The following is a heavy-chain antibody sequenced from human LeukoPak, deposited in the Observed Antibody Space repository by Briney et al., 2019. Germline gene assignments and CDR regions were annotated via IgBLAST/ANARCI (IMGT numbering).Heavy chain of an antibody. CDR1: GFTFSSFA. D-gene: IGHD3-22*01. J-gene: IGHJ3*02. Sequence: GGSLRLSCAASGFTFSSFAMSWVRQAPGKGLEWVSAISGSGGSTFYADSVKGRLTISRDNSKNTLFLQMNGLRAEDTAVYYCAKSNSYYYDSSGYYLDAFDIWGQGTMVTVSS. CDR3: AKSNSYYYDSSGYYLDAFDI. V-gene: IGHV3-23*01. CDR2: ISGSGGST.